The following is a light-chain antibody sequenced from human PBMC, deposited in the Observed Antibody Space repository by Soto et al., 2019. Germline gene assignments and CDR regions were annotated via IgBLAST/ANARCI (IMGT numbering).Light chain of an antibody. J-gene: IGKJ4*01. Sequence: DSVMTQSPRSLPVTPGEPASISCRSSQSLLHSNGYNYLDWYLQKPGQSPQLLIYLGSNRASGGPDRFSGSGSGTDFTLKISRVEAEDVGFYYCMQALQTPLTVGGGTKVEIK. CDR1: QSLLHSNGYNY. CDR3: MQALQTPLT. CDR2: LGS. V-gene: IGKV2-28*01.